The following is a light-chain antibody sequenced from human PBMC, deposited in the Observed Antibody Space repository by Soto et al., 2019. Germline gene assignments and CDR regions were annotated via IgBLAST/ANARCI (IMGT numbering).Light chain of an antibody. Sequence: EIVMTQSPATLSVSPGEKITLSCRASESVFTGLAWYQQKPVHAPRLLIYTAYSTATGIPARFSGSGSGTDFTLTIRSLQSEDLAVYCCQQYQYWPPTFGQGTKVEIK. CDR3: QQYQYWPPT. J-gene: IGKJ1*01. CDR2: TAY. V-gene: IGKV3-15*01. CDR1: ESVFTG.